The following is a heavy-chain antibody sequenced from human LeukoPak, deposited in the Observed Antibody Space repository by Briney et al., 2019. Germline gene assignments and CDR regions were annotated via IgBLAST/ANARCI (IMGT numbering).Heavy chain of an antibody. CDR3: ARREWLRSLWESPRGFDY. V-gene: IGHV4-34*01. D-gene: IGHD5-12*01. CDR1: GGSFSGYY. Sequence: SETLSLTCAVYGGSFSGYYWSWIRQPPGKGLEWIGEINHSGSTNYNPSLKSRVTISVDTSKNQFSLKLSSVTAADTAVYYCARREWLRSLWESPRGFDYWGQGTLVTVSS. CDR2: INHSGST. J-gene: IGHJ4*02.